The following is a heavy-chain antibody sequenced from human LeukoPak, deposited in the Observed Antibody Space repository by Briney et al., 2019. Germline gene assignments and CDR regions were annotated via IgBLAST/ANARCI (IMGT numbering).Heavy chain of an antibody. D-gene: IGHD2-2*01. CDR3: ARGGDIVVVPAAAKGGGAFDI. CDR1: GFTFNSYA. J-gene: IGHJ3*02. CDR2: ISARGGTI. Sequence: GGSLRLSCAASGFTFNSYAMSWVRQAPGKGLELVSSISARGGTIYYADSVKGRFTISRDNAKNSLYLQMNSLRAEDTAAYYCARGGDIVVVPAAAKGGGAFDIWGQGTMVTVSS. V-gene: IGHV3-21*01.